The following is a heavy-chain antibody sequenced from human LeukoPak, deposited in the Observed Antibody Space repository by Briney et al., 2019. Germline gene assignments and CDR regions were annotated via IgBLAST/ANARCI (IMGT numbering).Heavy chain of an antibody. J-gene: IGHJ3*02. CDR1: GGSISSYY. D-gene: IGHD3-10*01. Sequence: PSETLSLTCTVSGGSISSYYWSWIRQPPGKGLEWIGYIYYSGSTNYNPSLKRRVTILVDTSKNQFSLKVSSVTAADPPVYYCASRWRPSYGPGSPTTGAFAISGQPPTPTASS. CDR2: IYYSGST. CDR3: ASRWRPSYGPGSPTTGAFAI. V-gene: IGHV4-59*08.